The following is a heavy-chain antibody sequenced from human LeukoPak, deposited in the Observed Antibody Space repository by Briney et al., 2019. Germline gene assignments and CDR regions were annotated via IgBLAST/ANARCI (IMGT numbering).Heavy chain of an antibody. J-gene: IGHJ6*03. D-gene: IGHD6-6*01. CDR1: GGSFSSSV. Sequence: PSETLSLTCTASGGSFSSSVWSWIRQPPGKGLDWIGYIYYSGITSYNPSLKSRVTISVDTSENQFSLRLSSVTAADTAFYYCARIGANYTSSFYMDVWGKGTTVTVSS. V-gene: IGHV4-59*01. CDR2: IYYSGIT. CDR3: ARIGANYTSSFYMDV.